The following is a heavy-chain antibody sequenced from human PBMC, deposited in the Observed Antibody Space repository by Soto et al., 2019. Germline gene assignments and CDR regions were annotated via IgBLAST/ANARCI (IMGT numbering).Heavy chain of an antibody. CDR1: GGSIISGIYY. CDR3: ANMHAIGHSDY. Sequence: QVQLQESGPGLVKPSETLSLTCTVSGGSIISGIYYWNWIRQHPGKGLEWIGYIYHLGSTYYNPSLKSRVTISVDTSKNQFSLRLRSVTAADTAVYYCANMHAIGHSDYWGQGTLVTVSS. V-gene: IGHV4-31*03. J-gene: IGHJ4*02. CDR2: IYHLGST. D-gene: IGHD2-21*01.